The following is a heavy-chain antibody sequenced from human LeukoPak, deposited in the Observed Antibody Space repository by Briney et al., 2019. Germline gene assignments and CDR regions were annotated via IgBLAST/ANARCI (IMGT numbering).Heavy chain of an antibody. CDR1: GGSFSGYY. Sequence: SETLSLTCAVYGGSFSGYYWSWIRQPPGKGLEWIGRIYTRGSTNYNPSLKSRVTISVDTSRNQLSLKLTSVTGADTAVYYCARGVDAFDMWGQGTKVTVSS. D-gene: IGHD2-8*01. J-gene: IGHJ3*02. CDR3: ARGVDAFDM. V-gene: IGHV4-59*10. CDR2: IYTRGST.